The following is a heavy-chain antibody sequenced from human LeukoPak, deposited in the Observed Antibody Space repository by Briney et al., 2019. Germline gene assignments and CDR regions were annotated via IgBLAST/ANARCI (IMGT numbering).Heavy chain of an antibody. Sequence: PSETLSLTCAVYGGSFSGYYWSWIRQPPXXXXXWIGEINHSGSTNYNPSLKSRVTISVDTSKNQFSLKLSSVTAADTAVYYCARSGYSSGWYESVWGQGTLVTVSS. CDR1: GGSFSGYY. D-gene: IGHD6-19*01. V-gene: IGHV4-34*01. CDR3: ARSGYSSGWYESV. J-gene: IGHJ4*02. CDR2: INHSGST.